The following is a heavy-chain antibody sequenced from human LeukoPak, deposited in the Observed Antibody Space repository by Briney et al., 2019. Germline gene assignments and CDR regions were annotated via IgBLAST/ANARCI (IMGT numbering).Heavy chain of an antibody. V-gene: IGHV3-11*06. CDR1: GFTFGDYY. CDR3: ARGRYFDWLQRGGAFDI. Sequence: GGSLRLSCAASGFTFGDYYMSWIRQAPGKGLEWVSYISSSSSYTNYADSVKGRFTISRDNAKNSVYLQMNSLRAEDTAVYYCARGRYFDWLQRGGAFDIWGQGTMVTVSS. CDR2: ISSSSSYT. J-gene: IGHJ3*02. D-gene: IGHD3-9*01.